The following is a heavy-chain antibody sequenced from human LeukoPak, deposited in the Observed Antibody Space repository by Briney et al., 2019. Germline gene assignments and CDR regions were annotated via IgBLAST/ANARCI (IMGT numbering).Heavy chain of an antibody. CDR3: AKLGIAVAGTFDY. J-gene: IGHJ4*02. Sequence: GGSLRLSCAASGFTFSSYGMHWVRQAPGKGLEWVAFIRYDGSNKYYADSVKGRFTISRDNSKNTLYLQMNSLRAEDTAVYYCAKLGIAVAGTFDYRGQGTLVTVSS. CDR2: IRYDGSNK. D-gene: IGHD6-19*01. V-gene: IGHV3-30*02. CDR1: GFTFSSYG.